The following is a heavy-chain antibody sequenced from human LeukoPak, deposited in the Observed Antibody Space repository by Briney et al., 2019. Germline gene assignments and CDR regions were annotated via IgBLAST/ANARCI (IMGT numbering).Heavy chain of an antibody. D-gene: IGHD3-22*01. CDR3: ATDPRDYYDSSGYAT. CDR2: ISAYNGNT. J-gene: IGHJ3*01. Sequence: ASVKVSCKASGYTFTSYGISWVRQAPGQGLEWMGWISAYNGNTNYAQKLQGRVTMTTDTSTSTAYMELRSLRSDDTAVYYCATDPRDYYDSSGYATWGQGTMVTVSS. CDR1: GYTFTSYG. V-gene: IGHV1-18*01.